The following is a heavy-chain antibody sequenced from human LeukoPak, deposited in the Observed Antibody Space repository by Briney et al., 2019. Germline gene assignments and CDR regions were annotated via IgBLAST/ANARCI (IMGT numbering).Heavy chain of an antibody. V-gene: IGHV3-23*01. CDR3: AKDRPNYYGNNGHYYRRDGDS. D-gene: IGHD3-22*01. Sequence: LGGSLRLSCAASGFTFSIYAMSWVRQAPGKGLEWVSSISGSGDLTYYAGSVKGRFTISRDNAKNTLYLQMNSLRAEDTAIYYCAKDRPNYYGNNGHYYRRDGDSWGQGTLVTVSS. J-gene: IGHJ5*01. CDR2: ISGSGDLT. CDR1: GFTFSIYA.